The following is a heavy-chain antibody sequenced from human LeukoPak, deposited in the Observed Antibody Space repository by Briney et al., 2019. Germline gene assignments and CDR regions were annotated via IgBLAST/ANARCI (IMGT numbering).Heavy chain of an antibody. CDR2: IFYDGDT. CDR3: ARGYSSINFDI. CDR1: GGSISSDDYY. D-gene: IGHD5-24*01. J-gene: IGHJ3*02. V-gene: IGHV4-39*01. Sequence: SETLSLTCTVSGGSISSDDYYWGWIRQPPGKGLEWIGTIFYDGDTYYSPSLKSRVTVSVDTSKNQFSLKLSSVTAADTAVYYCARGYSSINFDIWGQGTMVTVSS.